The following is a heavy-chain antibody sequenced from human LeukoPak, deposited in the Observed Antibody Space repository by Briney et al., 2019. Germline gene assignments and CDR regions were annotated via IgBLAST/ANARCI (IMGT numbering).Heavy chain of an antibody. Sequence: GESLRISCKGSGYSFTSYWISWVRQMPGKGLEWMGRIDPSDSYTNYSPSFQGHVTISADKSISIAYLQWSSLKASDTAMYYCARRIRYSGYDPSFDYWGQGTLVTVSS. CDR3: ARRIRYSGYDPSFDY. V-gene: IGHV5-10-1*01. J-gene: IGHJ4*02. D-gene: IGHD5-12*01. CDR1: GYSFTSYW. CDR2: IDPSDSYT.